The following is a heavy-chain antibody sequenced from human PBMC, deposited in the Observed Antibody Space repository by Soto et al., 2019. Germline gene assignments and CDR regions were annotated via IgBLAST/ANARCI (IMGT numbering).Heavy chain of an antibody. J-gene: IGHJ4*02. Sequence: GGSLRLSCVASRFSFSSYEMSWVRQAAGKGLEWVSRVSLTGDRTNYAGSVRGRFTVSRDNFKNTLYLEMDSLRPEDTAIYYCVRGGGYCTPTSCAIDSWGRGTPVTVSS. D-gene: IGHD2-8*01. CDR3: VRGGGYCTPTSCAIDS. CDR1: RFSFSSYE. V-gene: IGHV3-23*01. CDR2: VSLTGDRT.